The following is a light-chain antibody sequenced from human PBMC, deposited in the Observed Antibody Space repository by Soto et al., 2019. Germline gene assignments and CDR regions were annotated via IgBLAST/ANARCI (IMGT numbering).Light chain of an antibody. J-gene: IGLJ2*01. CDR3: SSYTTSNTLV. CDR1: SSDVGAYTY. Sequence: QSVLTQPASVSGSPGQSITISCTGTSSDVGAYTYVSWYQQHPGKAPKLMIFEVSHRPSGVSNRFSGSKSGNTASLTISGLQAEDEADYYCSSYTTSNTLVFGGGTKLTVL. CDR2: EVS. V-gene: IGLV2-14*01.